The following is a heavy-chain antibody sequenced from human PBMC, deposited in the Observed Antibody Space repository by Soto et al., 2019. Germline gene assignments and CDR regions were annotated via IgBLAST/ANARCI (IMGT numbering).Heavy chain of an antibody. Sequence: QVQFVQSGAEVKNPGASVKVSCKASGDTFTDYTIHWVRQAPGQSLEWMGWINAGNGDTKYSQKFEGRVTFTRDTSARTAYMDLSTLRSEDRAVYFCARAALRLGCSGGSCPTWFDPWGQGTLVTVSS. CDR3: ARAALRLGCSGGSCPTWFDP. V-gene: IGHV1-3*01. D-gene: IGHD2-15*01. J-gene: IGHJ5*02. CDR2: INAGNGDT. CDR1: GDTFTDYT.